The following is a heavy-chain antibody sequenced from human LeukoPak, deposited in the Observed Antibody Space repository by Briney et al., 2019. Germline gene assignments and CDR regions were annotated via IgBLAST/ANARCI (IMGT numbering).Heavy chain of an antibody. Sequence: GGSLRLSCAASGFTFSSYWMSWVRQAPGKGREWVANIKQDGSEKYYVDSVKGRFTISRDNAKNSLYLQMNSLRAEDTAVYYCARDGPYYDFWSGYSDAFDIWGQGTMVTASS. J-gene: IGHJ3*02. CDR1: GFTFSSYW. CDR2: IKQDGSEK. V-gene: IGHV3-7*01. CDR3: ARDGPYYDFWSGYSDAFDI. D-gene: IGHD3-3*01.